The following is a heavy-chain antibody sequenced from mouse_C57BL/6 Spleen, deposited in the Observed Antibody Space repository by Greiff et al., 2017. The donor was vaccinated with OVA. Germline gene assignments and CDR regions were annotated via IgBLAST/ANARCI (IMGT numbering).Heavy chain of an antibody. V-gene: IGHV1-55*01. CDR2: IYPGSGST. J-gene: IGHJ2*01. CDR3: ARHYDGYWGYFDY. Sequence: VQLQQSGAELVKPGASVKMSCKASGYTFTSYWITWVKQRPGQGLEWIGDIYPGSGSTNYNEKFKSKATLTVDTSSSTAYMQLSSLTSEDSAVYYCARHYDGYWGYFDYWGQGTTLTVSS. D-gene: IGHD2-3*01. CDR1: GYTFTSYW.